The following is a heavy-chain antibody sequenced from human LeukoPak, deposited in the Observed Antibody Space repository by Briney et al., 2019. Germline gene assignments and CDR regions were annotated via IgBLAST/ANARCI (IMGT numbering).Heavy chain of an antibody. V-gene: IGHV3-23*01. CDR2: ISGSGGST. D-gene: IGHD3-9*01. Sequence: TGGSLRLSCAASGFTFSSYAMSWVRQAPGKGLEWVSAISGSGGSTYYADSVKGRFTISRDNSKNTLYLQMNSLRAEDTAVYYCAKARPLSYDILTSGYYFDYWGQGTLVTVSS. CDR3: AKARPLSYDILTSGYYFDY. CDR1: GFTFSSYA. J-gene: IGHJ4*02.